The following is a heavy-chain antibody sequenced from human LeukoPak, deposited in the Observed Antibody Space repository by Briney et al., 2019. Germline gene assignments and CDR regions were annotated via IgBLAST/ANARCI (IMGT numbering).Heavy chain of an antibody. D-gene: IGHD3-22*01. Sequence: PSETLSLACTVSGGSISGYYWSWIRQPAGKGLERIGHIYTSGTTNYNPSLKSRVTMSIDTSKDQFSLKLSSVTAADTAVYYCAREGSSAYAWFDPWGQGTLVTVSS. V-gene: IGHV4-4*07. CDR3: AREGSSAYAWFDP. CDR1: GGSISGYY. J-gene: IGHJ5*02. CDR2: IYTSGTT.